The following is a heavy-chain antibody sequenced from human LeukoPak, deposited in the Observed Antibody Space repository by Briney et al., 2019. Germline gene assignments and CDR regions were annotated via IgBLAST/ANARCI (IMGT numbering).Heavy chain of an antibody. Sequence: PSETLSLTCTVSGGSISSYYWSWIRQPAGKGLEWIGRIYTSGSTNYNPSLKSRVTMSVDTSKNQFSLKLSSVTAADTAVYYCARDQNSYGPTIRDYYYYYYMDVWGKGTTVTVSS. J-gene: IGHJ6*03. CDR3: ARDQNSYGPTIRDYYYYYYMDV. CDR2: IYTSGST. D-gene: IGHD5-18*01. V-gene: IGHV4-4*07. CDR1: GGSISSYY.